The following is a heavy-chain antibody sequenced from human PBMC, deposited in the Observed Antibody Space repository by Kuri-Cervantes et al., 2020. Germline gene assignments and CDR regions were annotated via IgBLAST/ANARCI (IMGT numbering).Heavy chain of an antibody. J-gene: IGHJ6*02. D-gene: IGHD1-26*01. CDR3: AREERVATTLWGNYYYGMDV. V-gene: IGHV3-30*03. Sequence: GGSLRLSCAASGFAFSTYGMHWVRQAPGKGLEWVAVISYDGSNKYYADSVKGRFTISRDNAKNSLYLQMNSLRAEDTAVYYCAREERVATTLWGNYYYGMDVWGQGTTVTVSS. CDR1: GFAFSTYG. CDR2: ISYDGSNK.